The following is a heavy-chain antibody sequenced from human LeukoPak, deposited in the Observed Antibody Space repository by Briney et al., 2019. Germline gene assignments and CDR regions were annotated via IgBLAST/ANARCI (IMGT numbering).Heavy chain of an antibody. CDR3: ARDPKTYYYDSSGHNFDY. CDR2: INWNGGST. D-gene: IGHD3-22*01. V-gene: IGHV3-20*04. Sequence: GGSLRLSCAASGFTFDDYGMSWVRQAPGKGLEWVSGINWNGGSTGYADSVEGRFTISRDNAKNSLYLQMNSLRAEDTALYYCARDPKTYYYDSSGHNFDYWGQGTLVTVSS. J-gene: IGHJ4*02. CDR1: GFTFDDYG.